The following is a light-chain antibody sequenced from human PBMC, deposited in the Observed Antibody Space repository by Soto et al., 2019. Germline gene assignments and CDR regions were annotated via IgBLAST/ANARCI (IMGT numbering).Light chain of an antibody. J-gene: IGLJ3*02. CDR3: AAFDDSLNGWV. Sequence: QAVVTQPPSVSGAPGQRVTISCTGSSSNIGAGYEVHWYQQLPGTAPKLLIYGNNNRPSGVPDRFSGSKSGTSASLAISGLQSEDEADYYCAAFDDSLNGWVFGGGTQLTVL. CDR1: SSNIGAGYE. CDR2: GNN. V-gene: IGLV1-40*01.